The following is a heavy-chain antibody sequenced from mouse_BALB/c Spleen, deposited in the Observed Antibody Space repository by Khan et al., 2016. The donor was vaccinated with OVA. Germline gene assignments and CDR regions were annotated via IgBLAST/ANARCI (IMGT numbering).Heavy chain of an antibody. Sequence: QIQLVQSGPELKKPGETVRISCKASGYTFTTAGIQWVQKMPGKGLKWIGWINTHSGVPKYAEDFKGRFAFSLEISVNTAYLQITNLKNEDTATDFGARGGAGYNRNDGGAMEYWGQGTSVTVSS. CDR1: GYTFTTAG. V-gene: IGHV9-4*02. J-gene: IGHJ4*01. CDR2: INTHSGVP. CDR3: ARGGAGYNRNDGGAMEY. D-gene: IGHD2-14*01.